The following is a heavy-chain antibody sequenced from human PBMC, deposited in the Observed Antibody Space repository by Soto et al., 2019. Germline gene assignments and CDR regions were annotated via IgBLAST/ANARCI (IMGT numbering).Heavy chain of an antibody. CDR2: IYYSGST. D-gene: IGHD1-26*01. CDR3: ARRGIVGAGYFDY. Sequence: QLQLQESGPGLVKPSETLSLTCTVSGGSISSSSYYWGWIRQPPGKGLEWIGTIYYSGSTYYNPSLKRRVPISVDTSKNQFSLKLTSVTAADTAVYYCARRGIVGAGYFDYWGQGTLVTVSS. CDR1: GGSISSSSYY. V-gene: IGHV4-39*01. J-gene: IGHJ4*02.